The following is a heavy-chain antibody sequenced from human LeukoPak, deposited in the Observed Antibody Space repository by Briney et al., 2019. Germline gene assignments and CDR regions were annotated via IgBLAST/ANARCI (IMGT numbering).Heavy chain of an antibody. J-gene: IGHJ4*02. V-gene: IGHV4-59*01. CDR3: ASTIYGDYTYYFDY. CDR2: IYYSGST. CDR1: GGSTSSYY. Sequence: SETLSLTCTVSGGSTSSYYWSWIRQPPGKGLEWIGYIYYSGSTNYNPSLKSRVTISVDTSKNQFSLKLSSVTAADTAVYYCASTIYGDYTYYFDYWGQGTLVTVSS. D-gene: IGHD4-17*01.